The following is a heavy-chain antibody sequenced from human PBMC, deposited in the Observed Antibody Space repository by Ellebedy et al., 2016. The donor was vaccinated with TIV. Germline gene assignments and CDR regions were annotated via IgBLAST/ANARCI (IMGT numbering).Heavy chain of an antibody. V-gene: IGHV3-21*01. CDR2: ISSTSSYI. CDR1: GFSFSNYN. J-gene: IGHJ4*02. D-gene: IGHD3-9*01. Sequence: GESLKISCADSGFSFSNYNMNWVRQAPGKGLEWVSCISSTSSYIFYADSVKGRFTISRDNAKNSLYLQMNSLRVEDTAVYYCARGLITRYFDWLPQGVWGQGTLVTVPS. CDR3: ARGLITRYFDWLPQGV.